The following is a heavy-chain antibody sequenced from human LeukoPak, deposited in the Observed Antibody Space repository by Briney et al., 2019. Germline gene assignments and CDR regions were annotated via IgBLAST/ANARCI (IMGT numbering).Heavy chain of an antibody. D-gene: IGHD6-13*01. CDR1: GASISSYY. V-gene: IGHV4-59*01. J-gene: IGHJ3*02. CDR3: ARCRGYSSSWARTFDI. CDR2: IYYNGRP. Sequence: SETLSLTCTVSGASISSYYWSWIRQPPGKGLEWIGYIYYNGRPNYNPSLKSRVTMSLDTSENQFSLKLTSVTAADTAVYYCARCRGYSSSWARTFDIWGQGTMVTVSP.